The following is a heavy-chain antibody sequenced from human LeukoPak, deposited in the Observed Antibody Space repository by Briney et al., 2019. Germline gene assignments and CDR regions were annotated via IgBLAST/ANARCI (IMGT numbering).Heavy chain of an antibody. Sequence: ASVKVSCKAFGYTFTDYYIHWVRQAPGQGLEWMGWINPNSGGTNYAQKFQGGVTMTRDTSISTAYMELSRLRSDDTAVYYCARDKYSSSWYLGYWGQGTLVTVSS. D-gene: IGHD6-13*01. CDR3: ARDKYSSSWYLGY. J-gene: IGHJ4*02. V-gene: IGHV1-2*02. CDR2: INPNSGGT. CDR1: GYTFTDYY.